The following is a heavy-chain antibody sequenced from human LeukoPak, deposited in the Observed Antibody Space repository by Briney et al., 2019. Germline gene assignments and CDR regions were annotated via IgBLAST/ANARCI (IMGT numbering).Heavy chain of an antibody. V-gene: IGHV4-34*01. CDR1: GGSFSGYY. Sequence: SETLSLTCAVYGGSFSGYYWSWIRQPPGKGLEWIGEINHSGSTNYNPSLKSRVTISVDTSKNQFSLKLSSVTAADTAVYYCARGRRYSSSSLDYWGQGTLVTVSS. D-gene: IGHD6-6*01. CDR2: INHSGST. J-gene: IGHJ4*02. CDR3: ARGRRYSSSSLDY.